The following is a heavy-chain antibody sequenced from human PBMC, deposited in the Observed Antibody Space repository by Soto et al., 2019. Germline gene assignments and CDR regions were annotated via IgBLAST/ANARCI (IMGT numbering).Heavy chain of an antibody. V-gene: IGHV1-69*13. CDR1: GGTFSSYA. Sequence: GASVKVSCKASGGTFSSYAISWVRQAPGQGLEWMGGIIPIFGTANYAQKNKSRVTITADESTSTAYMELSSLRSEDTAVYYRASKYYDILTGYPYYYYGMDVWGQGTTVTVSS. CDR2: IIPIFGTA. J-gene: IGHJ6*02. CDR3: ASKYYDILTGYPYYYYGMDV. D-gene: IGHD3-9*01.